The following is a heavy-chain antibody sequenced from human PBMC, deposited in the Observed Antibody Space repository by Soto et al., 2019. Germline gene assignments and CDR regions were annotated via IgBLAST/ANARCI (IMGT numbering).Heavy chain of an antibody. CDR1: GYTFTSYY. CDR3: ARDNRKQWLVHYYYYGMDV. Sequence: ASVKVSCKASGYTFTSYYMHWVRQAPGQGLEWMGIINPSGGSTSYAQKFQGRVTMTRDTSTSTVYMELSSLRSEDTAVYYCARDNRKQWLVHYYYYGMDVWGQGTTVTVSS. CDR2: INPSGGST. V-gene: IGHV1-46*01. J-gene: IGHJ6*02. D-gene: IGHD6-19*01.